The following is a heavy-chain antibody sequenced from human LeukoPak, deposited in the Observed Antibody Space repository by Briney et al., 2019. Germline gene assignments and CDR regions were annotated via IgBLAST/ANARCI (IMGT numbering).Heavy chain of an antibody. V-gene: IGHV4-59*01. CDR2: IYYSGTT. CDR3: ARDLARYYDSSGYGGDDGMDV. CDR1: GGSISSYY. Sequence: PSETLSLTCTVSGGSISSYYWSWIRQPPGKGLEWIGYIYYSGTTNYNPSLKSRVTISVDTSKNQFSLKLSSVTAADTAVYYCARDLARYYDSSGYGGDDGMDVWGQGTTVTVSS. J-gene: IGHJ6*02. D-gene: IGHD3-22*01.